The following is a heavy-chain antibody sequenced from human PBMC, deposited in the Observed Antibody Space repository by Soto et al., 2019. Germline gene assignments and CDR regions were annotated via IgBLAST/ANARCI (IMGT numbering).Heavy chain of an antibody. CDR1: GFTFSSYA. D-gene: IGHD3-10*01. J-gene: IGHJ4*02. CDR2: ISYDGSNK. CDR3: ARLFSITLALDY. Sequence: QVQLVESGGGVVQPGRSLRLSCAASGFTFSSYAMHWVRQAPGKGLEWVAVISYDGSNKYYADSVKGRFTISRDNSKNTLYLQMNSLRAEDTAVYYCARLFSITLALDYWGQGTLVTVSS. V-gene: IGHV3-30-3*01.